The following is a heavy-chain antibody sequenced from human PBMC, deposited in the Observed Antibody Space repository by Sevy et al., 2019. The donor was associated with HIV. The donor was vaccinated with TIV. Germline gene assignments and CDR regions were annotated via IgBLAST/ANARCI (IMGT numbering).Heavy chain of an antibody. J-gene: IGHJ4*02. V-gene: IGHV1-69*13. Sequence: ASVKVSCKASGRTFSSYAFSWVRQAPGQGLEWMGGIIPVFATANYVQKFQGRVTITADESTSTAYMELSSLRSEDTAIYYCARSMSWYASFDYWGQGTLVTVSS. CDR1: GRTFSSYA. D-gene: IGHD6-13*01. CDR3: ARSMSWYASFDY. CDR2: IIPVFATA.